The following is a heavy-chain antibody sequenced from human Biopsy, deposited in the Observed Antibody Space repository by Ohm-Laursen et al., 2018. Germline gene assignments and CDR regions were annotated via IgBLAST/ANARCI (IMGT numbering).Heavy chain of an antibody. CDR3: ARHPTGFWFDP. CDR1: DASASSGRYY. V-gene: IGHV4-39*01. CDR2: IFYSGII. J-gene: IGHJ5*02. Sequence: PSDTLSLTCTVSDASASSGRYYWTWIRQPPGKGLEWIGSIFYSGIIYYNPSLKSRVSISVDTSKNQFSLNLNSVTAADTAVYYCARHPTGFWFDPWGQGTLVIVSS.